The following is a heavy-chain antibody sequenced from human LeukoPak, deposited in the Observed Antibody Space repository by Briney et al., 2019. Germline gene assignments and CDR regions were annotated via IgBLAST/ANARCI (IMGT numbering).Heavy chain of an antibody. V-gene: IGHV1-18*01. CDR3: ARVGSYCTTISCFDY. Sequence: ASVKLCCKASGYTFTNYGISWVRQAPGQGLEWMGWISAYNGNTNYAQKLQGRVTMTTDTSTNTAYVELRSLRSDDTAVYYCARVGSYCTTISCFDYWGQGTLVTVSS. J-gene: IGHJ4*02. CDR2: ISAYNGNT. D-gene: IGHD2-8*01. CDR1: GYTFTNYG.